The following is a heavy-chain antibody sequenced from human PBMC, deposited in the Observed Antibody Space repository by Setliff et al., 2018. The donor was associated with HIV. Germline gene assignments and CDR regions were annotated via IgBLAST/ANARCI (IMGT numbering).Heavy chain of an antibody. V-gene: IGHV4-59*08. CDR2: IYYSGST. CDR1: GGSIHNYY. J-gene: IGHJ6*03. CDR3: ARGQDLGATWTGYYYYYMDV. D-gene: IGHD1-26*01. Sequence: SETLSLTCTVSGGSIHNYYWSWIRQPPGKGLEWIGYIYYSGSTNYNPSLKSRVTISVHTSRNQLSLTLSSVTAADTAVYYCARGQDLGATWTGYYYYYMDVWGKGTTVTVSS.